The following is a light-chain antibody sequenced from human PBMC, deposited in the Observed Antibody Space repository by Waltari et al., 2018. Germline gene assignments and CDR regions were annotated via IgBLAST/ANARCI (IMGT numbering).Light chain of an antibody. CDR3: QQYGSSSRMYT. J-gene: IGKJ2*01. Sequence: EIVLTQSPGTLSLSPGERATLSCRASQSVNSKYLAWYQHKPGQAPRLLIYGASSRATGIPDRFSGSGSGTDFTLTISRLEPEDFALYYCQQYGSSSRMYTFGEGTKLEIK. V-gene: IGKV3-20*01. CDR2: GAS. CDR1: QSVNSKY.